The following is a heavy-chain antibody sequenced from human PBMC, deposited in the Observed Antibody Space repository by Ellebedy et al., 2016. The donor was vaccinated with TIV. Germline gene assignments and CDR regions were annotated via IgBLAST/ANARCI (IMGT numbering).Heavy chain of an antibody. CDR2: ISGSGGST. V-gene: IGHV3-23*01. CDR1: GFTFSSYA. D-gene: IGHD6-19*01. Sequence: GESLKISXAASGFTFSSYAMSWVRQAPGKGLEWVSAISGSGGSTYYADSVKGRFTISRDNSKNTLYLQMNSLRAEDTAVYYCAKEGIAVARNYYYYGMDVWGQGTTVTVSS. CDR3: AKEGIAVARNYYYYGMDV. J-gene: IGHJ6*02.